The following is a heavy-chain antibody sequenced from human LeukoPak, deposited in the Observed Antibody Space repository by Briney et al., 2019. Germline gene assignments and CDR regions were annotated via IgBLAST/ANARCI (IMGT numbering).Heavy chain of an antibody. J-gene: IGHJ4*02. Sequence: GGSLRLSCAASGFTFSSNWMHWVRQAPGKGLVWVSRINIDGSSTSYADSVKGRFTISRDNAKNTLYLQMNSLRVEDTAMYYCATAGYSNSWYVDYWGQGTLVSVSS. CDR3: ATAGYSNSWYVDY. V-gene: IGHV3-74*01. D-gene: IGHD2-2*01. CDR1: GFTFSSNW. CDR2: INIDGSST.